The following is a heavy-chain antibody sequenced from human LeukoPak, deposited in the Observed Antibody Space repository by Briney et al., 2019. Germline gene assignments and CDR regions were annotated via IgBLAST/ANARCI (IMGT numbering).Heavy chain of an antibody. D-gene: IGHD2-2*02. J-gene: IGHJ6*03. V-gene: IGHV4-34*01. CDR1: GGSFSGYY. CDR3: ARGRGNRCSSTSCSTLGCYYYYYMDV. Sequence: RSSETLSLTCAVYGGSFSGYYWSWIRQPPGKGLEWIGEINHSGSTNYNPSLKSRVTISVDTSKNQFSLKLSSVTAADTAVYYCARGRGNRCSSTSCSTLGCYYYYYMDVWGKGTTVTVSS. CDR2: INHSGST.